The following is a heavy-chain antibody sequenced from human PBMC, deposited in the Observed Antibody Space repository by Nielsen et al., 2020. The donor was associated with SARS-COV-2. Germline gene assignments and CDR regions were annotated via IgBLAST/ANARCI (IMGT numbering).Heavy chain of an antibody. J-gene: IGHJ5*02. Sequence: GLHVSCSYMSWVRQAPGKGLEWVSLIYSGGSTYYADSVKGRFTISRDSSKNTLYLQMDSLRAEDTAVYYCARDISGWGWFDPWGQGTLVTVSS. CDR1: GLHVSCSY. CDR2: IYSGGST. D-gene: IGHD6-19*01. CDR3: ARDISGWGWFDP. V-gene: IGHV3-66*01.